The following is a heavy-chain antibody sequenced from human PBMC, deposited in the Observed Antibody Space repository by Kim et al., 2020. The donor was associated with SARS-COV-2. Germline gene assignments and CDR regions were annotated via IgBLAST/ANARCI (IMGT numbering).Heavy chain of an antibody. CDR3: ARDLGPQYYDFWSGYYTGKGHWYFDL. V-gene: IGHV4-59*01. J-gene: IGHJ2*01. Sequence: SETLSLTCTVSGGSISSYYWSWIRQPPGKGLEWIGYIYYSGSTNYNPSPKSRVTISVDTSKNQFSLKLSSVTAADTAVYYCARDLGPQYYDFWSGYYTGKGHWYFDLWGRGTLVTVSS. CDR2: IYYSGST. D-gene: IGHD3-3*01. CDR1: GGSISSYY.